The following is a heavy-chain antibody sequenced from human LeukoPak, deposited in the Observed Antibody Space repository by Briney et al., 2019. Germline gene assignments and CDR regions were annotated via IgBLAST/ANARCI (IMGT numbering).Heavy chain of an antibody. CDR2: IYFSGTP. J-gene: IGHJ5*01. Sequence: SESLSLTCTVSRGSIGTADYYWAWVRQPPGEGLEWLGSIYFSGTPYFNPSLKIRVAVSIDTSKNQFSLKVTSVNASGTAVYFCARTSSWYAGAWFDSWGQGTLVTVSS. D-gene: IGHD6-13*01. CDR3: ARTSSWYAGAWFDS. V-gene: IGHV4-39*01. CDR1: RGSIGTADYY.